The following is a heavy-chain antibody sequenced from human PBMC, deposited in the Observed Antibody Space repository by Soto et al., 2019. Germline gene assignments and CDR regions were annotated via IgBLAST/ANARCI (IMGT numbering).Heavy chain of an antibody. CDR1: GGSISSGGYS. V-gene: IGHV4-61*08. D-gene: IGHD2-2*01. Sequence: PSETLSLTCAVSGGSISSGGYSWSWIRQPPGKGLEWIGYIYYSGSTNYNPSLKSRVTISVDTSKNQFSLKLSSVTAADTAVYYCARFRDLYCSSTSCYAGYYFDYWGQGTLVTVSS. CDR3: ARFRDLYCSSTSCYAGYYFDY. CDR2: IYYSGST. J-gene: IGHJ4*02.